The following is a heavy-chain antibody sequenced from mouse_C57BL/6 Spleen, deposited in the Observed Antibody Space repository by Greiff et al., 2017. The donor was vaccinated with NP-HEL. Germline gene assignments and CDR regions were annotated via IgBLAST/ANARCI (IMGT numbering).Heavy chain of an antibody. V-gene: IGHV5-17*01. D-gene: IGHD2-3*01. CDR3: ARGLLLGDWYFDV. J-gene: IGHJ1*03. CDR2: ISSGSSTI. Sequence: EVQLVESGGGLVKPGGSLKLSCAASGFTFSDYGMHWVRQAPEKGLEWVAYISSGSSTIYYADTVKGRFTISRDNAKNTLFLQMTSLRSEDTAMYYCARGLLLGDWYFDVWGTGTTVTVSS. CDR1: GFTFSDYG.